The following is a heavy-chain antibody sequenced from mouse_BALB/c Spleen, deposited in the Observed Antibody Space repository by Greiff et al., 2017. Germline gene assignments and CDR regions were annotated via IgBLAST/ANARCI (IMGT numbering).Heavy chain of an antibody. J-gene: IGHJ3*01. V-gene: IGHV5-6-3*01. CDR3: ASANGNYLLAY. CDR2: INSNGGST. D-gene: IGHD2-1*01. CDR1: GFTFSSYG. Sequence: DVMLVESGGGLVQPGGSLKLSCAASGFTFSSYGMSWVRQTPDKRLELVATINSNGGSTYYPDSVKGRFTISRDNAKNTLYLQMSSLKSEDTAMYYCASANGNYLLAYWGQGTLVTVSA.